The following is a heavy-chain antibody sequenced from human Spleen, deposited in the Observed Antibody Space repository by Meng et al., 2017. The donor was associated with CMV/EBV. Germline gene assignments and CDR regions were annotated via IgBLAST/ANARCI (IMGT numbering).Heavy chain of an antibody. CDR3: ARGSRRPLGSGYLFDY. D-gene: IGHD3-3*01. CDR2: IYTSGST. J-gene: IGHJ4*02. V-gene: IGHV4-4*07. CDR1: GGSISSYY. Sequence: ASGPGRVEPSQPLSPTCTVSGGSISSYYWSWIRQPAGKGLEWIGRIYTSGSTHYNPSLKSRVTMSVDTSKNQFSLKLSSVTAADTAVYYCARGSRRPLGSGYLFDYWGQGTLVTVSS.